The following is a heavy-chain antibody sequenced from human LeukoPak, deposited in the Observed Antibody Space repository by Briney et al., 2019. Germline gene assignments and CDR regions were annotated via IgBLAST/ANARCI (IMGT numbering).Heavy chain of an antibody. CDR2: ISSNGGST. CDR3: AREMGATHWFDP. V-gene: IGHV3-64*01. Sequence: QSGGSLRLSCAASGFTFSSYAMHWVRQAPGKGLEYVSAISSNGGSTYYANSVKGRFTISRDNSKNTLYLQMGSLRAEDMAVYYCAREMGATHWFDPWGQGTLVTVSS. J-gene: IGHJ5*02. CDR1: GFTFSSYA. D-gene: IGHD1-26*01.